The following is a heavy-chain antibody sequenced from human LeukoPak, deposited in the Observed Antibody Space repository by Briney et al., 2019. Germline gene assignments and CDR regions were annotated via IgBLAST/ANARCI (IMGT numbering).Heavy chain of an antibody. CDR3: ATGHCNTSSCYYYYMDV. V-gene: IGHV1-24*01. CDR1: GYTLRELS. J-gene: IGHJ6*03. D-gene: IGHD2/OR15-2a*01. Sequence: ASVKVSCKVSGYTLRELSMHWVRQAPAKGLQWMGVFDPEDGESIIAQKFQGRLTMTEDTSTDTAYMELSSLTSEGTAMYYCATGHCNTSSCYYYYMDVWGKGTTVTVSS. CDR2: FDPEDGES.